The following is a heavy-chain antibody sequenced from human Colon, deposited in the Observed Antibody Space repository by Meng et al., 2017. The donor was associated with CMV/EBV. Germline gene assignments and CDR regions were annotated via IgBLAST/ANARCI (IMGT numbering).Heavy chain of an antibody. J-gene: IGHJ4*02. D-gene: IGHD2-21*01. Sequence: GESLKISCAASGFTFSSYGMHWVRQAPGKGLEWVAVIWYDGSNKYYADSVKGRFTISRDNSKNTLYLQMNSLRAEDTAVYYCAKDRAYCGSFSCSPNYFDGWGQGNLVTVSS. CDR1: GFTFSSYG. CDR3: AKDRAYCGSFSCSPNYFDG. CDR2: IWYDGSNK. V-gene: IGHV3-33*06.